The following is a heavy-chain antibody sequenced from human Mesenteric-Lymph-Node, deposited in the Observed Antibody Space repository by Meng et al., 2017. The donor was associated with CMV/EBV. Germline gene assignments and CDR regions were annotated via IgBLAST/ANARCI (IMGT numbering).Heavy chain of an antibody. CDR1: GFSFDDYA. Sequence: SLKISCVASGFSFDDYAMHWVRQTPGKGLEWVSGISWNGGSKGYGDSVQGRFTISRDNAKNSLFLQMSSLRAEDTAFYYCAKSERTIWSTGAWFDPWGQGTLVTVSS. V-gene: IGHV3-9*01. J-gene: IGHJ5*02. CDR3: AKSERTIWSTGAWFDP. CDR2: ISWNGGSK. D-gene: IGHD2-2*01.